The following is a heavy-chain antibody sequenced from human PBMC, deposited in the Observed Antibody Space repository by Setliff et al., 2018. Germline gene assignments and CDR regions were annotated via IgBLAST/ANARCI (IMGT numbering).Heavy chain of an antibody. CDR3: ARQVSWFDP. J-gene: IGHJ5*02. CDR1: GGSFSGYY. Sequence: SETLSLTCAVYGGSFSGYYWSWIRQPPGKGLEWIGEINHSGSTNYNPSLKSRVTISVDTSKNQFSLKLSSVTAADPAVYYCARQVSWFDPWGQGTLVTVSS. V-gene: IGHV4-34*01. CDR2: INHSGST.